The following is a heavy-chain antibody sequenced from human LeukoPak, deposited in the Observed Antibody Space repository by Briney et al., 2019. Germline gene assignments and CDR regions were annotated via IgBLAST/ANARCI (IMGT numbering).Heavy chain of an antibody. Sequence: AGGSLRLSCAASGFTFSNAWMSWVRQAPGKGLEWVGRIKSKTDGGTTDYAAPVKGRFTISRDDSKNTLYLQMNSLKTEDTAVYYCTSYSEYCTNGVCYGLSRIYWGQGTLVTVSS. J-gene: IGHJ4*02. CDR2: IKSKTDGGTT. D-gene: IGHD2-8*01. CDR3: TSYSEYCTNGVCYGLSRIY. CDR1: GFTFSNAW. V-gene: IGHV3-15*01.